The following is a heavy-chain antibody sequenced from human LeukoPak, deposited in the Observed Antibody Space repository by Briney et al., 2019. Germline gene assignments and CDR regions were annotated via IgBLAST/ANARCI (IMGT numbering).Heavy chain of an antibody. V-gene: IGHV3-74*01. CDR1: GFTFSSYW. J-gene: IGHJ4*02. Sequence: TGGSLRLSCAASGFTFSSYWMHWVRQAPGKGLVWVSRINSDGSTTNYADSVKGRFTISRDNAKNTVYLQMNSLRAEDTAVYYCARDGTAANFDYWGQGTLLTVSS. CDR3: ARDGTAANFDY. D-gene: IGHD6-13*01. CDR2: INSDGSTT.